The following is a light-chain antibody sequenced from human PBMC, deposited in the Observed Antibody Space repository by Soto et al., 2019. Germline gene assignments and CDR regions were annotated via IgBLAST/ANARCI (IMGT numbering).Light chain of an antibody. V-gene: IGKV1-33*01. CDR3: QQYDNLPMYT. Sequence: DIPMTQSPSSLSASVGDRVTITCQASQDISNYLNWYQQKPGKAPKLLIYDASNLETGVPSRFSGSGSGTDFTFTSSSLQPEDIATYYCQQYDNLPMYTFGQGTKLEIK. CDR2: DAS. CDR1: QDISNY. J-gene: IGKJ2*01.